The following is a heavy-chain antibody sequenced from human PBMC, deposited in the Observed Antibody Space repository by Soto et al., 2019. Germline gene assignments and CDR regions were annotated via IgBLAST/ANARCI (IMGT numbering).Heavy chain of an antibody. CDR3: ARSPQLEPFDY. J-gene: IGHJ4*02. V-gene: IGHV3-53*01. CDR2: IYSGGST. CDR1: GFTVISNY. D-gene: IGHD1-1*01. Sequence: GGSLRLSCAASGFTVISNYMSWVRQAPGKGLEWVSVIYSGGSTYYADSVKGRFTISRDNSKNTLYLQMNSLRAEDTAVYYCARSPQLEPFDYWGQGTLVTVTS.